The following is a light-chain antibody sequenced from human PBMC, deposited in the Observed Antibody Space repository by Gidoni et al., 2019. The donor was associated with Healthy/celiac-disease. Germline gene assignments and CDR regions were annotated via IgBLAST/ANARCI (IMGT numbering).Light chain of an antibody. V-gene: IGKV1-9*01. CDR1: QGISSY. CDR2: AAS. J-gene: IGKJ5*01. Sequence: DIQLTQSPSFLSASVGDRVTITCRAGQGISSYLAWYQPKPGKAPKLLIYAASTLQSGVPSRFSGSGSGTEFTLTISSLQPEDFATYYCQQLNSYPRTFGQGTRLEIK. CDR3: QQLNSYPRT.